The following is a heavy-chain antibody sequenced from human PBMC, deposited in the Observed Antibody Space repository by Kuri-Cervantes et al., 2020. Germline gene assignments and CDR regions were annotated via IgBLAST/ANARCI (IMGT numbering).Heavy chain of an antibody. J-gene: IGHJ4*02. V-gene: IGHV1-69*01. CDR3: ASIARAETCSSTSCPFDY. CDR1: GYTFTSYG. D-gene: IGHD2-2*01. CDR2: IIPIFGTA. Sequence: GGSLRLSCKASGYTFTSYGISWVRQAPGQGLEWMGGIIPIFGTANYAQKFQGRVTITADESTSTAYMELSSLRSEDTAVYYGASIARAETCSSTSCPFDYWGQGTLVTVSS.